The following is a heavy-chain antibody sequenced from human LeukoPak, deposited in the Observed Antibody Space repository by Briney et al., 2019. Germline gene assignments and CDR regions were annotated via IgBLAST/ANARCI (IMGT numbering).Heavy chain of an antibody. D-gene: IGHD1-26*01. CDR2: INSDGSST. J-gene: IGHJ4*02. V-gene: IGHV3-74*01. CDR1: GFTFSSYW. Sequence: GGSLRLSCAASGFTFSSYWMPWVRQAPGKGLVWVSRINSDGSSTSYADSVKGRFTISRDNAKSTLYLQMNSLRAEDTAVYYCAREDGIVGATDYWGQGTLVTVSS. CDR3: AREDGIVGATDY.